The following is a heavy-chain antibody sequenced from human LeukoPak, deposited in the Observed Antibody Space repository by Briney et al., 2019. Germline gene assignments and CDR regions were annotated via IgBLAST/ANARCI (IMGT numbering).Heavy chain of an antibody. Sequence: APVKVSCKASGYTFTGYYMHWVRQAPGQGLEWMGWINPNSGGTNYAQKFQGRVTMTRDTSISTAYMELSRLRSDDTAVYYCARIYCSSTSCYLLDYWGQGTLVTVSS. CDR2: INPNSGGT. J-gene: IGHJ4*02. D-gene: IGHD2-2*01. V-gene: IGHV1-2*02. CDR3: ARIYCSSTSCYLLDY. CDR1: GYTFTGYY.